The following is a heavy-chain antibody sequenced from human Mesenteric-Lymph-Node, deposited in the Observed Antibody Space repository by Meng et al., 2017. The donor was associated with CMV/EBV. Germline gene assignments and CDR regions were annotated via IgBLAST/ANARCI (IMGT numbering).Heavy chain of an antibody. Sequence: GESLKISCAASGFTFSDYYMSWIRQAPGKGLEWVSYISSSGSTIYYADSVKGRSTISRENSNTLYLQMNNLRVEDTAVYYCARDLELEVTGYFDYWGQGTLVTVSS. J-gene: IGHJ4*02. D-gene: IGHD2-8*02. CDR3: ARDLELEVTGYFDY. CDR2: ISSSGSTI. V-gene: IGHV3-11*04. CDR1: GFTFSDYY.